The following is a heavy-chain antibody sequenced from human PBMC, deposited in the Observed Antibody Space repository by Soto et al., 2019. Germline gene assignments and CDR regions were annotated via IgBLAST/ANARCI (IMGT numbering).Heavy chain of an antibody. V-gene: IGHV1-58*01. CDR2: IVVGSGNT. CDR1: GFTFTSSA. J-gene: IGHJ4*02. Sequence: AASVKVSCKASGFTFTSSAVQWVRQARGQRLEWIGWIVVGSGNTNYAQKFQERVTITRDMSTSTAYMELSSLRSEDTAVYYCAAYDWNDGRIEEWGQGTLVTVSS. CDR3: AAYDWNDGRIEE. D-gene: IGHD1-1*01.